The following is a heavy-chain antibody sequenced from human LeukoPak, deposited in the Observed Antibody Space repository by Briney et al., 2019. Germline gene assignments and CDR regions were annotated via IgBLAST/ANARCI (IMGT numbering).Heavy chain of an antibody. D-gene: IGHD1-14*01. J-gene: IGHJ3*02. CDR1: GGSISSYY. CDR3: ARSSSAHRQPGI. CDR2: IYYSGST. Sequence: SETLSLTCTVSGGSISSYYWSWIRQPPGKGLEWIGYIYYSGSTNYNPSLKSRVTISVEPSKTQFSLRLSSVTPADTAVYYGARSSSAHRQPGIWARETRVTVSS. V-gene: IGHV4-59*12.